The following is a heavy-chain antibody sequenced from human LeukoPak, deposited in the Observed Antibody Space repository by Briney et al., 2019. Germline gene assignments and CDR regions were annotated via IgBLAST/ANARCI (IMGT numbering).Heavy chain of an antibody. CDR2: ISWDGCST. D-gene: IGHD1-26*01. CDR1: GFTFDDYG. J-gene: IGHJ6*02. Sequence: GSLRLSCSASGFTFDDYGMHWVRQAPGKGLEWVSLISWDGCSTYYADSVKGRFTISRDNSKNSLYLQMNSLRTEDTALYYCAKDLRIVGATNPLYYYYGMDVWGQGTTVTVSS. V-gene: IGHV3-43*02. CDR3: AKDLRIVGATNPLYYYYGMDV.